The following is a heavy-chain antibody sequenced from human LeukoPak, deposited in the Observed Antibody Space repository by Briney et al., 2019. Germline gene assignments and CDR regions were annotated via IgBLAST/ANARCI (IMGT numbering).Heavy chain of an antibody. CDR1: GFTFGDYA. J-gene: IGHJ4*02. CDR2: IRSKAYGGTT. D-gene: IGHD3-22*01. CDR3: TGCSYYYDSSGYY. Sequence: GGSLRLSCTASGFTFGDYAMSWFRQAPGRGLEWVGFIRSKAYGGTTEYAASVKGRFTISRDDSKSIAYLQMNSLKTEDTAVYYCTGCSYYYDSSGYYWGQGTLVTVSS. V-gene: IGHV3-49*03.